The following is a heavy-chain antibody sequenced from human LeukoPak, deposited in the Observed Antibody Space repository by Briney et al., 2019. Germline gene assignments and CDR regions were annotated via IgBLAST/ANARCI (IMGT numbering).Heavy chain of an antibody. Sequence: GWSLRLSCAASGFTFDDYAMHWVRQVPGKGLGWVSGISWHSDSIGYADSVKGRFTISRDNAKNSLYLQMNSLRAEDTALYYCAKADITMVRGPIVSWGQGTLVTVSS. J-gene: IGHJ4*02. CDR1: GFTFDDYA. V-gene: IGHV3-9*01. CDR3: AKADITMVRGPIVS. CDR2: ISWHSDSI. D-gene: IGHD3-10*01.